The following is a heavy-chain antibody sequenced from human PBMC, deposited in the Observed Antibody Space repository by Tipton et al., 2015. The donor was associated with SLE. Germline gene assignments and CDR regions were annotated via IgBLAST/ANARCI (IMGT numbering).Heavy chain of an antibody. CDR1: GDSISGQY. CDR2: TYYSGTT. CDR3: ARGGASSKWLDP. Sequence: TLSLTCTVSGDSISGQYWSWIRQPSGKGLEWIGYTYYSGTTNYNTSLKRRVTISVYTSKNQYSLKLTSVTAADTAVYYCARGGASSKWLDPWGQGILVTVSS. J-gene: IGHJ5*02. V-gene: IGHV4-59*11. D-gene: IGHD6-6*01.